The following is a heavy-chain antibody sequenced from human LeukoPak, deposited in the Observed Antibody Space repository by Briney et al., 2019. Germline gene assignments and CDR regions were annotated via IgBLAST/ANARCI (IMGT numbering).Heavy chain of an antibody. D-gene: IGHD3-22*01. Sequence: GESLKISCKGSGYSFTSYWSGWVRQMPGKGLEWMGIIYPGDSDTRYSPSFQGQVTISADKSISTAYLQWSSLKASDTAMYYCARHGPNYYYDSSGDYWGQGTLVTVSS. J-gene: IGHJ4*02. CDR1: GYSFTSYW. CDR2: IYPGDSDT. CDR3: ARHGPNYYYDSSGDY. V-gene: IGHV5-51*01.